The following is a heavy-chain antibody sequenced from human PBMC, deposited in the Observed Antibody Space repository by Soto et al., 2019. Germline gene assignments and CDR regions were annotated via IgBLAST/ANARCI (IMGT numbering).Heavy chain of an antibody. CDR3: ARAIVVGPYNWFDP. Sequence: ASVKVSCKASGYTFTSYAMHWVRQAPGQRLEWMGWINAGNGNTKYSQKFQGRVTITRDTSASTAYMELSSLRSEDTAVYYCARAIVVGPYNWFDPWGQGTLVTVSS. CDR1: GYTFTSYA. J-gene: IGHJ5*02. CDR2: INAGNGNT. D-gene: IGHD2-15*01. V-gene: IGHV1-3*01.